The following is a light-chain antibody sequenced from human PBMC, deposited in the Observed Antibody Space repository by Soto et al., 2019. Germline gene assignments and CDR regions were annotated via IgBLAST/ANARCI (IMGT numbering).Light chain of an antibody. J-gene: IGKJ3*01. CDR2: GAS. V-gene: IGKV3-15*01. Sequence: EIVMTQSPATLSVSPGERATLSCRASQSVSSNLAWYQQKPGQAPRLLIYGASTRATGIPARFSGSGSGTEFTLTISSLQSEDFAVYYCQQYTNWPSFTVGPGTKVDIK. CDR3: QQYTNWPSFT. CDR1: QSVSSN.